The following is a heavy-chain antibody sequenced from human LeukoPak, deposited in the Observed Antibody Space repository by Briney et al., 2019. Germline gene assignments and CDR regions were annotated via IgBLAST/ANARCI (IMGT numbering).Heavy chain of an antibody. CDR2: IYYSGST. V-gene: IGHV4-39*07. Sequence: PSETLSLTCTVSGGSISSSSYYWGWIRQPPGKGLEWIGSIYYSGSTYYNPSLKSRVTISVDTSKNQFSLKLSSVTAADTAVYYCATIGTDTQLWAYWGQGTLVTVSS. CDR1: GGSISSSSYY. J-gene: IGHJ4*02. CDR3: ATIGTDTQLWAY. D-gene: IGHD5-18*01.